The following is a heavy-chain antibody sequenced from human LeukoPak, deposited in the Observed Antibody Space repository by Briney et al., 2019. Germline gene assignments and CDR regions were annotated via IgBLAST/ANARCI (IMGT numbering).Heavy chain of an antibody. CDR3: ARVHRYCSGGSCNLVDY. D-gene: IGHD2-15*01. Sequence: SETLSLTCNVSGGSISGFYWSWIRQPPGRGLEWIGYIYYTGSSNYNPSLKSRVTISVDTSKNQFSLKLSSVTAADTAIYYCARVHRYCSGGSCNLVDYWGQGTLVTVSS. V-gene: IGHV4-59*01. CDR1: GGSISGFY. J-gene: IGHJ4*02. CDR2: IYYTGSS.